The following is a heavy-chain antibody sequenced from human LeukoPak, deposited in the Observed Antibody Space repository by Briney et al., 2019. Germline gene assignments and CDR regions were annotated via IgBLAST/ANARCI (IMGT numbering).Heavy chain of an antibody. D-gene: IGHD6-19*01. V-gene: IGHV3-21*01. CDR3: ARDWHHSSGCLDY. CDR2: ISSSSSYI. CDR1: GFTFSSYS. J-gene: IGHJ4*02. Sequence: GGSLRLSCAASGFTFSSYSMNWVRQAPGKGLEWVSSISSSSSYIYYADSVKGRFTISRDNAKNSLHLQMNSLRAEDTAVYYCARDWHHSSGCLDYWGQGTLVTVSS.